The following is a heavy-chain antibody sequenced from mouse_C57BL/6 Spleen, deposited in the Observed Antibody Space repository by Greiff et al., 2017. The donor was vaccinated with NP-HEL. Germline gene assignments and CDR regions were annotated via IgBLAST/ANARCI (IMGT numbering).Heavy chain of an antibody. CDR2: IYPGSGST. V-gene: IGHV1-55*01. Sequence: VQLQQSGAELVKPGASVKMSCKASGYTFTSYWITWVKQRPGQGLEWIGDIYPGSGSTNYNEKFKSKATLTVDTSSSTAYMQLSSLTSEDSAVYYCARGTLYYGHYDYWGQGTTLTVSS. J-gene: IGHJ2*01. CDR3: ARGTLYYGHYDY. D-gene: IGHD2-1*01. CDR1: GYTFTSYW.